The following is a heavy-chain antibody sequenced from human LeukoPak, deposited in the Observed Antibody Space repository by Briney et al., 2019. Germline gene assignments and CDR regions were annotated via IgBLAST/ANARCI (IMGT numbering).Heavy chain of an antibody. Sequence: TGGSLRLSCAASGFTFSSYAMSWVRQAPGKGLERVSAISGSGGSTYYADSVKGRFTISRDNSKNTLYLQMNSLRAEDTAVYYCAKDCTAMVMGDAFDIWGQGTMVTVSS. J-gene: IGHJ3*02. V-gene: IGHV3-23*01. D-gene: IGHD5-18*01. CDR3: AKDCTAMVMGDAFDI. CDR1: GFTFSSYA. CDR2: ISGSGGST.